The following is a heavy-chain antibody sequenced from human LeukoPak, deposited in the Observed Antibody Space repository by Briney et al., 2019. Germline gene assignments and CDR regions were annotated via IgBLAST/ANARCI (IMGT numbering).Heavy chain of an antibody. V-gene: IGHV4-39*07. D-gene: IGHD2-8*01. J-gene: IGHJ5*02. CDR3: ARGNLDIVLMVYAPRGGNWFDP. Sequence: SETLSLTCTVSGDSITTNSYYWGWIRQPPGKGLDWIGTISYSGSSYYNPSLKSRVTISVDTSKNQFSLKLSSVTAADTAVYYCARGNLDIVLMVYAPRGGNWFDPWGQGTLVTVSS. CDR2: ISYSGSS. CDR1: GDSITTNSYY.